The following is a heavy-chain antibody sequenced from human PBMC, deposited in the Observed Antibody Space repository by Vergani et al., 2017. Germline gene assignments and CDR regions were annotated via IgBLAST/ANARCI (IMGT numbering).Heavy chain of an antibody. D-gene: IGHD6-19*01. Sequence: QVQLVESGGGVVQPGRSLRLSCAASGFTFSSYAMHWVRQAPGKGLEWVGVISYDGSNKNYADSVKGRFTISRDNSKNTRYLQMNSLRAEDTAVYYCARGKWLVRSPKPDFDYWGQGTLVTVSS. J-gene: IGHJ4*02. CDR1: GFTFSSYA. CDR3: ARGKWLVRSPKPDFDY. CDR2: ISYDGSNK. V-gene: IGHV3-30-3*01.